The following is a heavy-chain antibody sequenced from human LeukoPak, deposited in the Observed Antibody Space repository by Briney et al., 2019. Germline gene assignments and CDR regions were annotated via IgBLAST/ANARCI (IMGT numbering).Heavy chain of an antibody. CDR3: AREGGGLSQFDP. V-gene: IGHV1-3*01. CDR2: INAGNGNT. Sequence: ASAKVSCKASGYTFTSYAMHWVRQAPGQRPEWMGWINAGNGNTKYSQKFQGRVTITRDTSASTAYMELSSLRSEDTAVYYCAREGGGLSQFDPWGQGTLVTVSS. D-gene: IGHD4-23*01. J-gene: IGHJ5*02. CDR1: GYTFTSYA.